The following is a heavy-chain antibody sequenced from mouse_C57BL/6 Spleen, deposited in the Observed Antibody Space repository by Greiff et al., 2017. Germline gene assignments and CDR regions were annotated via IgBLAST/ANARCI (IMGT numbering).Heavy chain of an antibody. CDR2: IYPRSGNT. V-gene: IGHV1-81*01. CDR3: ARKANYGSSYWYFDV. D-gene: IGHD1-1*01. CDR1: GYTFTSYG. Sequence: VQLQQSGAELARPGASVKLSCKASGYTFTSYGISWVKQRTGQGLEWIGEIYPRSGNTYYNEKFKGKATLTADKSSSTAYMELRSLTSEDSAVYFCARKANYGSSYWYFDVWGTGTTVTVSS. J-gene: IGHJ1*03.